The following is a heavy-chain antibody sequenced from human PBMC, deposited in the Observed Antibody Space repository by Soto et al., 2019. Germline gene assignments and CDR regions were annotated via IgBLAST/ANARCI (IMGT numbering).Heavy chain of an antibody. J-gene: IGHJ6*02. Sequence: SETLSLTCTVYGGSISSGDYYWSWIRQPPGKGLEWIGYIYCSGSTYYNPSLKSRVTISVDTSKNQFSLKLSSVTAADTAVYYCARIIAARRGPYYYYGMDVWGQGTTVTVSS. D-gene: IGHD6-6*01. CDR1: GGSISSGDYY. V-gene: IGHV4-30-4*01. CDR3: ARIIAARRGPYYYYGMDV. CDR2: IYCSGST.